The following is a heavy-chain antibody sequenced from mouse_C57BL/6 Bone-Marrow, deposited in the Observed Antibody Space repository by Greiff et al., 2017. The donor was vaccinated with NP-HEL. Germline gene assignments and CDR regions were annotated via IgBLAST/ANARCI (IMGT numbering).Heavy chain of an antibody. CDR2: INYDGSST. Sequence: VESEGGLVQPGSSMKLSCTASGFTFSDYYMAWVRQVPEKGLEWVANINYDGSSTYYLDSLKSRFIISRDNAKNILYLQMSSLKSEDTATYYCARDPHYAMDYWGQGTSVTVSS. CDR3: ARDPHYAMDY. CDR1: GFTFSDYY. J-gene: IGHJ4*01. V-gene: IGHV5-16*01.